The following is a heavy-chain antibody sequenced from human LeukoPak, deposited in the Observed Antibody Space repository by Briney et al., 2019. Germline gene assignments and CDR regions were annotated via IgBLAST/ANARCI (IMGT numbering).Heavy chain of an antibody. CDR3: ARGVKWLFRGFDP. D-gene: IGHD3-22*01. V-gene: IGHV4-59*01. J-gene: IGHJ5*02. CDR2: IYYSGST. CDR1: GGSISSYY. Sequence: KPSETLSLTCTVSGGSISSYYWSWIRQPPGKGLEWIGYIYYSGSTNYNPSLKSRVTISVDTSKNQFSLKLSSVTAADTAVYYCARGVKWLFRGFDPWGQGTLVTVSS.